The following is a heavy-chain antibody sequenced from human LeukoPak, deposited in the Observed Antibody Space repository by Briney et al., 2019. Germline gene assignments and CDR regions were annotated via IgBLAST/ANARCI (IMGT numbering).Heavy chain of an antibody. CDR1: GYTFTCYY. J-gene: IGHJ6*02. Sequence: ASVKVSCKASGYTFTCYYMHWVRQAPGQGLEWMGWINPNSGGTNYAQKFQGRVTMTRDTSISTAYMELSRLRSDDTAVYYCARARFWEWLLPSYYGMDVWGQGTTVAVSS. D-gene: IGHD3-3*01. CDR2: INPNSGGT. V-gene: IGHV1-2*02. CDR3: ARARFWEWLLPSYYGMDV.